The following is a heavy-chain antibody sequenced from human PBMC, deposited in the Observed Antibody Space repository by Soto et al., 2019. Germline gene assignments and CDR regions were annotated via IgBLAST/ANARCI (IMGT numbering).Heavy chain of an antibody. J-gene: IGHJ5*02. D-gene: IGHD6-13*01. Sequence: PGGSLRLSCAAAGFTFRKHAMTWVRQAPGQGLEYVSSITASGSATFYAASVRGRFAISRDNAKNSLYLQMNSLRAEDTAVYYCARTRIAAAGNGFDPWGQGTLVTVSS. CDR1: GFTFRKHA. CDR2: ITASGSAT. V-gene: IGHV3-23*01. CDR3: ARTRIAAAGNGFDP.